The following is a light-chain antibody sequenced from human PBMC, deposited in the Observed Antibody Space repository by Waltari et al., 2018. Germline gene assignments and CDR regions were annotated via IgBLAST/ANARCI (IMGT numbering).Light chain of an antibody. CDR3: QETYRSPRT. CDR1: QNIRNY. J-gene: IGKJ1*01. Sequence: DIQMTQSPSSLSASVGDRVTITCRESQNIRNYLHWYQQKPGKAPKLLIYAASSLQSGVPSRFNGSGSGTDFTFTISSLQPEDFATYYCQETYRSPRTFGQGTKVDIK. V-gene: IGKV1-39*01. CDR2: AAS.